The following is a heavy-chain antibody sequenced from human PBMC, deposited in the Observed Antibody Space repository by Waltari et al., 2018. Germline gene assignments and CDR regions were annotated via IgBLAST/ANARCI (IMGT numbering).Heavy chain of an antibody. D-gene: IGHD6-6*01. Sequence: EVQLLESGGGLERPGGSLRLSCTASGFNFRDYATSWVRQAPGKGLEWVSEINDNAGSTYYAASVKGRFTISRDNSRNTLYLQMNSLRAEDTAIYYCAKEMTPYSSSSDFDSWGQGTLVTVSS. V-gene: IGHV3-23*01. CDR3: AKEMTPYSSSSDFDS. CDR1: GFNFRDYA. CDR2: INDNAGST. J-gene: IGHJ4*02.